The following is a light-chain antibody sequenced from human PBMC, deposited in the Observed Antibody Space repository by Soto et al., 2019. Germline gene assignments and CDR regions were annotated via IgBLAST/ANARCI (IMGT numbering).Light chain of an antibody. CDR1: QRVSTN. V-gene: IGKV3-15*01. CDR2: GAS. CDR3: QQYNTWPRT. Sequence: VMTHPPPTLSATPEEGATLSCRASQRVSTNFAWYQQRPGQAPRLLFYGASIRATAVPARFTASGSGTEFTLTISSLQSEDFAVYYCQQYNTWPRTFGQGPKVDIK. J-gene: IGKJ1*01.